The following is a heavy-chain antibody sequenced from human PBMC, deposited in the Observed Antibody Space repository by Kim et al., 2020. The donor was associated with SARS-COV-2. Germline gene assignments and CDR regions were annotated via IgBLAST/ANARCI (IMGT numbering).Heavy chain of an antibody. CDR1: GFTFSTYW. CDR3: TSNRAGGR. J-gene: IGHJ1*01. D-gene: IGHD6-19*01. V-gene: IGHV3-74*01. CDR2: ISGDSRRA. Sequence: GGSLRLSCAASGFTFSTYWMHWARQVPGKGLLWISRISGDSRRASYAYSVNVRFTISIANANNTLYLQIHINRPKTEAVADYTSNRAGGRGGLGVLV.